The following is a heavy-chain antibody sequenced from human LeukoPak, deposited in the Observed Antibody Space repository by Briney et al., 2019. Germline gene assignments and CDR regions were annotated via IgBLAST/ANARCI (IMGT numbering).Heavy chain of an antibody. D-gene: IGHD2-2*01. Sequence: ASVKVSCKASGYTFTNYDINWVRQAPGQGLEWMGWINPNSGGTNYAQKFQGWVTMTRDTSISTAYMELSRLRSDDTAVYYCARSYCSSTSCYANDAFDIWGQGTMVTVSS. CDR2: INPNSGGT. CDR3: ARSYCSSTSCYANDAFDI. CDR1: GYTFTNYD. V-gene: IGHV1-2*04. J-gene: IGHJ3*02.